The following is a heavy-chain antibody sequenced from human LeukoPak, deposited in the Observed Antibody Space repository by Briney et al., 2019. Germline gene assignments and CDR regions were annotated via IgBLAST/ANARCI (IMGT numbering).Heavy chain of an antibody. J-gene: IGHJ4*02. Sequence: PGGSLRLSYVASGFTFSSYAMNWVRQAPGKGLEWVSGISGSGVSTYYADSVKGRFTISRDNSKNTLYLQMNSLRAEDTAVYYCAKRGDGYNTYYFDYWGQGTLVTVSS. CDR2: ISGSGVST. V-gene: IGHV3-23*01. CDR3: AKRGDGYNTYYFDY. CDR1: GFTFSSYA. D-gene: IGHD5-24*01.